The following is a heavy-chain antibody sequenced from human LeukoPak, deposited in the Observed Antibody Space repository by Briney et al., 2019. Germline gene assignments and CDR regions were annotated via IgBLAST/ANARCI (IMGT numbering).Heavy chain of an antibody. J-gene: IGHJ6*02. CDR3: ARVTMIVVVNYGMDV. CDR1: GFTVSSNY. D-gene: IGHD3-22*01. Sequence: GGSLRLSCAASGFTVSSNYMSWVRQAPGKGLEWVSGIYSGGSTYYADSVKGRFTISRDNSKNTLYLQMNSLRAEDTAVYYCARVTMIVVVNYGMDVWGQGTTVTVSS. CDR2: IYSGGST. V-gene: IGHV3-53*01.